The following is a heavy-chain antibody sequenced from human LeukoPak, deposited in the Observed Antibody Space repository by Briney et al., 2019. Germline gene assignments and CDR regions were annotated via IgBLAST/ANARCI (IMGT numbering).Heavy chain of an antibody. V-gene: IGHV4-59*08. CDR3: ARPQRLDGPYSPFGY. CDR2: IYYNGNT. Sequence: PSETLSLTCTVSGVSMSSYYWTWIRQSPGKGLEWVGNIYYNGNTNYNPSLKSRVTISVDMSKNQFSLKLRSVTAADTAVYFCARPQRLDGPYSPFGYRGQGTLVTVSS. D-gene: IGHD2-15*01. CDR1: GVSMSSYY. J-gene: IGHJ4*02.